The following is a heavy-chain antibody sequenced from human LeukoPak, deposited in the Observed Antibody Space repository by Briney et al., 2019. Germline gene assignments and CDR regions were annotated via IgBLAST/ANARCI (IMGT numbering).Heavy chain of an antibody. CDR1: GGSISSYY. Sequence: PSETLSLTCTVSGGSISSYYWSWIRQPAGKGLEWIGRIYTSGSTNYNPSLKSRVTMSVDTSKNQFSLKLSSVTAADTAVYYCARQNYDSSTYSLPDHYLDVWGKGTTVTISS. CDR2: IYTSGST. CDR3: ARQNYDSSTYSLPDHYLDV. D-gene: IGHD3-22*01. J-gene: IGHJ6*03. V-gene: IGHV4-4*07.